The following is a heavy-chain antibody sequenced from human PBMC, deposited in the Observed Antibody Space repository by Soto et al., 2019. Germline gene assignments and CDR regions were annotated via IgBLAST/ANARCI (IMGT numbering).Heavy chain of an antibody. Sequence: EVQLLESGGDLLQPGGSLRLSCAASGFIFSSYAMGWVRQAPGKGLEWVSAISGRGGTIYYADSVKGRFTISRDNSNNTLYLQMNTLRGQDSAVYYCTRGSASGAFDYWGQGALVTVSS. CDR2: ISGRGGTI. CDR3: TRGSASGAFDY. V-gene: IGHV3-23*01. CDR1: GFIFSSYA. D-gene: IGHD2-8*02. J-gene: IGHJ4*02.